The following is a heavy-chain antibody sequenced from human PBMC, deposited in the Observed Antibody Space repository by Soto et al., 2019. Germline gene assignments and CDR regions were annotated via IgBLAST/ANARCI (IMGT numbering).Heavy chain of an antibody. Sequence: QVQLVESGGGVVQPGRSLRLSCAASGFTFSSHGMHWVRQAPGKGLEWMAFIWYDGSNTYYADSVKGRFTISRDNSKNTLSRQMNSLLTEDTAVYYCAKSSVRGVTPFYDWGQGTLVTVSS. V-gene: IGHV3-30*02. CDR3: AKSSVRGVTPFYD. CDR2: IWYDGSNT. D-gene: IGHD3-10*01. J-gene: IGHJ4*02. CDR1: GFTFSSHG.